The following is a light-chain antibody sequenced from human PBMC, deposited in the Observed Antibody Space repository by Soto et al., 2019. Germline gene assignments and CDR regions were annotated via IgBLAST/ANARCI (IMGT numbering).Light chain of an antibody. CDR3: CSYAGSPRYV. J-gene: IGLJ1*01. V-gene: IGLV2-11*01. Sequence: QYALTQPRSVSGSPGQSVTISCTGTSSDVGGYNYVSWYQQHPGKAPKVMIYDVSERPSGVPDRFSGSKSGNTASLTISGLQAEDEADYYCCSYAGSPRYVFGTGTKVTFL. CDR2: DVS. CDR1: SSDVGGYNY.